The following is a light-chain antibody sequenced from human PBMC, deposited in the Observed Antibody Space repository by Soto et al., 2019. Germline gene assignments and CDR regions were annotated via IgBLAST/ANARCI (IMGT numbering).Light chain of an antibody. CDR3: QQYKVYSQT. J-gene: IGKJ1*01. Sequence: DIQMTQSPPTLSSSLGERVTITCRASQTVTRWLAWYQQKPGKAPRLLIYDASTWESGVPSRFSGSGSGTDFTLSISSLEPDDFATYYCQQYKVYSQTFGQGTKVDI. CDR2: DAS. CDR1: QTVTRW. V-gene: IGKV1-5*01.